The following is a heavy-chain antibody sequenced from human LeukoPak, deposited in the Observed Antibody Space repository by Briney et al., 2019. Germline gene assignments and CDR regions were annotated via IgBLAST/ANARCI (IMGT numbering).Heavy chain of an antibody. J-gene: IGHJ6*03. V-gene: IGHV3-30*02. CDR3: ARDGDILTGYTYYYYYMDV. CDR2: IRNDGSNK. D-gene: IGHD3-9*01. Sequence: GGSLRLSCAASGFTFSSYGMHWVRQAPGKGLEWVAFIRNDGSNKYYADSVKGRFTMSRDNSKNTLFLQMNSLRAEDTAVYYCARDGDILTGYTYYYYYMDVWGKGTTVTVSS. CDR1: GFTFSSYG.